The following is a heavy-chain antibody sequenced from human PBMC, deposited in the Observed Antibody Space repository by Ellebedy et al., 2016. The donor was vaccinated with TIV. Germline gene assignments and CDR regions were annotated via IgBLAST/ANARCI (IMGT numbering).Heavy chain of an antibody. CDR1: GYSFTTHY. D-gene: IGHD4-23*01. J-gene: IGHJ3*02. V-gene: IGHV1-46*01. CDR2: IYPGAGST. CDR3: ARGVTASGNDAFDI. Sequence: AASVKVSCQASGYSFTTHYVHLVRQAPGQGLDWMGVIYPGAGSTDYARKFQGRVTLTGDTSTSTVYMQLSSLRSEDTAVYYCARGVTASGNDAFDIWGQGTVVTVSS.